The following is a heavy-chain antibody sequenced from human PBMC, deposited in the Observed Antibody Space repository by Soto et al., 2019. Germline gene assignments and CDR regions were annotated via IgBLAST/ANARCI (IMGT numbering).Heavy chain of an antibody. CDR1: GFTFSSYA. V-gene: IGHV3-23*01. J-gene: IGHJ2*01. Sequence: EVQLLESGGGLVQPGGSLRLSCAASGFTFSSYAMSWVRQAPGKGLEWVSAISGSGGSTYYADSVKGRFTISRDNSKNTLYLQMNSLRAEDTAVYYCANASGGIAAAGDYWYFDLWGRGTLVTVSS. CDR3: ANASGGIAAAGDYWYFDL. CDR2: ISGSGGST. D-gene: IGHD6-13*01.